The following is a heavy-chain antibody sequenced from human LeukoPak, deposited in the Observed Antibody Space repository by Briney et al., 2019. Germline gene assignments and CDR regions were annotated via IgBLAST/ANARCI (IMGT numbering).Heavy chain of an antibody. CDR1: GYNLTTDA. J-gene: IGHJ3*02. CDR2: GSAYHGIT. CDR3: ARVTSLTTLTAFDI. V-gene: IGHV1-18*01. D-gene: IGHD4-11*01. Sequence: ASVKVSCKASGYNLTTDAVNWVSQAPGQGFEWMGGGSAYHGITNYARTVQGRVTMTTDTSTSTAFLELRSLRSDDTAVYYCARVTSLTTLTAFDIWGQGTMVTVSS.